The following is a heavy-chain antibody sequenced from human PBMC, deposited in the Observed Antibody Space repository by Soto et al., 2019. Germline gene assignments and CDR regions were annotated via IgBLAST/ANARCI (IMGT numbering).Heavy chain of an antibody. V-gene: IGHV3-53*01. CDR2: IYSGGST. CDR3: GRDPYY. Sequence: EVQLVESGGGLIQPGGSLRLSCAASGFTVSSNYMSWVRQAPGKGLEWVSVIYSGGSTYYADSVKGRFTISRDTSKNTMDLQISSRRAEGTSVYYCGRDPYYWGQGTPDTVSS. J-gene: IGHJ4*02. CDR1: GFTVSSNY.